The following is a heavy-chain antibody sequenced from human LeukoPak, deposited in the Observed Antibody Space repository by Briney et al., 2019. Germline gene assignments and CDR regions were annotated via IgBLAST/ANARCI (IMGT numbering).Heavy chain of an antibody. D-gene: IGHD2-2*01. J-gene: IGHJ4*02. V-gene: IGHV4-59*12. CDR1: GGSISSYY. Sequence: PSETLSLTCTVSGGSISSYYWSWIRQPPGKGLEWIGYIYYSGSTNYNPSLKSRITISVDTSKNQFSLKLSSVTAADTAMYYCARGYCSSTNCPDFDYWGQGTLVTVSS. CDR3: ARGYCSSTNCPDFDY. CDR2: IYYSGST.